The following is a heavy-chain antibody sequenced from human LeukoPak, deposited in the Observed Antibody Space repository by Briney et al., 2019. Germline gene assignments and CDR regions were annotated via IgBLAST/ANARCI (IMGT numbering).Heavy chain of an antibody. D-gene: IGHD4-17*01. J-gene: IGHJ3*02. CDR1: GFTVSSNY. V-gene: IGHV3-53*01. CDR3: ARSNYGDYVRSEAFDI. CDR2: IYSGGST. Sequence: GGSLRLSCAASGFTVSSNYMSWVRQAPGKGLEWVSVIYSGGSTYYADSVKGRFTISRDNSKNTLYLQVNSLRAEDTAVYYCARSNYGDYVRSEAFDIWGQGTMVTVSS.